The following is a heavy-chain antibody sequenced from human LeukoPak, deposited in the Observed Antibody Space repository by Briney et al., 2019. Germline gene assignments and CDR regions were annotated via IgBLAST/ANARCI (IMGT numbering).Heavy chain of an antibody. D-gene: IGHD1-26*01. CDR3: ARVLWELLGRGGSYYFDY. J-gene: IGHJ4*02. V-gene: IGHV1-69*13. CDR2: IIPIFGTA. CDR1: GGTFSSYA. Sequence: SVKVSCKASGGTFSSYAISWVRQAPGQGLEWMGGIIPIFGTANYAQKFQGRVTITADASTGTAYMELSSLRSEDTAVYYCARVLWELLGRGGSYYFDYWGQGALVTVSS.